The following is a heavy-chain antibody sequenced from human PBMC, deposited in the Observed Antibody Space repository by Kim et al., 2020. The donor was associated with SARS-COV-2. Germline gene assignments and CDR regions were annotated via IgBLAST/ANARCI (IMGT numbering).Heavy chain of an antibody. Sequence: GGSLRLSCAASGFTFSSYAMSWVRQAPGKGLEWVSAISGSGGSTYYADSVKGRFTISRDNSKNTLYLQMNSLRAEDTAVYYCANLHLERLTPFDYWGQGTLVTVSS. CDR1: GFTFSSYA. V-gene: IGHV3-23*01. CDR3: ANLHLERLTPFDY. J-gene: IGHJ4*02. CDR2: ISGSGGST. D-gene: IGHD1-1*01.